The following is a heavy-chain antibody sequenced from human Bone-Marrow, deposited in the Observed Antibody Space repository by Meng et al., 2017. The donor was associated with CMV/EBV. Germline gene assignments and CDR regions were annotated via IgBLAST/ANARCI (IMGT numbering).Heavy chain of an antibody. Sequence: GGSLRLSCAASGFTFSNAWMSWVRQAPGKGLEWVSSISSSSSYIYYADSVKGRFTISRDNAKNSLYLQMNSLRAEDTAVYYCARDHFDSNYGSGSYPYYYGMDVWGQGTTVTVSS. J-gene: IGHJ6*02. V-gene: IGHV3-21*01. CDR3: ARDHFDSNYGSGSYPYYYGMDV. D-gene: IGHD3-10*01. CDR1: GFTFSNAW. CDR2: ISSSSSYI.